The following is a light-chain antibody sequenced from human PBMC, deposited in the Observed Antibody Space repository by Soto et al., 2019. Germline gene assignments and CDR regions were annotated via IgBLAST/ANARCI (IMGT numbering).Light chain of an antibody. Sequence: QSVLTQPASVSGSPGQSITISFTGTNSDVGGYNYVSWYRQHPGRAPKLMIYDVSNRPSRVSNRFSGSKSGNTASLTISGLQAEDEAEYYCSSYTRSSTYVFGSGTKVTVL. CDR3: SSYTRSSTYV. J-gene: IGLJ1*01. CDR1: NSDVGGYNY. CDR2: DVS. V-gene: IGLV2-14*01.